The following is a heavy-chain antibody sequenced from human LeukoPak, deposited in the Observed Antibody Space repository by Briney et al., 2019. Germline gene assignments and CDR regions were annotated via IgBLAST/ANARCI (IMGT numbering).Heavy chain of an antibody. V-gene: IGHV3-7*05. J-gene: IGHJ4*02. D-gene: IGHD4-17*01. CDR2: INEDGSEK. CDR1: GFTVSSNY. Sequence: PGGSLRLSCAASGFTVSSNYMSWVRQAPGKGLEWVANINEDGSEKYYVDSVEGRFTISRDNAKNSLYLQMNSLRGEDTAVYYCVRFPTGFDYWGQGTLVTVSS. CDR3: VRFPTGFDY.